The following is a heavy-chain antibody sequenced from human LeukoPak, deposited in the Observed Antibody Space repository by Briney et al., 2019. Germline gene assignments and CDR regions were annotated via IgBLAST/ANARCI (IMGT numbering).Heavy chain of an antibody. D-gene: IGHD6-19*01. CDR2: INPSGGST. V-gene: IGHV1-46*01. J-gene: IGHJ4*02. CDR3: ARALYGSAFAIGY. CDR1: GYTFSNYY. Sequence: GASVKVSCKASGYTFSNYYIHWVRQAPGQGLEWMGIINPSGGSTSYAQKFQGRVTMTTDTSTPTVYMELSSLRSEDTAVYHCARALYGSAFAIGYWGQGTLVTVSS.